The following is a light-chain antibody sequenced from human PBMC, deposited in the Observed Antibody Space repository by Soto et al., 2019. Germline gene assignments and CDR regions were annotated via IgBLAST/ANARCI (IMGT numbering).Light chain of an antibody. CDR2: EVS. V-gene: IGLV2-8*01. CDR3: SSYAGSNNPV. Sequence: QSALTQPPSASGSPGQSVTISCTGTSSDVGGYNYVSWYQHHPGKAPKLMIYEVSKRPSGVPDRFSGSRSGNTASLTVSGLQAEDEADYYCSSYAGSNNPVFGGGTKLTGL. J-gene: IGLJ2*01. CDR1: SSDVGGYNY.